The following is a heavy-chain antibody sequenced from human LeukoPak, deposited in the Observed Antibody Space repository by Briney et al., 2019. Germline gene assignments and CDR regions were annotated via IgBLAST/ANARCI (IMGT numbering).Heavy chain of an antibody. V-gene: IGHV4-4*07. CDR1: GGSISSYY. CDR3: ARSGRWDKNWFAP. J-gene: IGHJ5*02. CDR2: IYHSGRT. Sequence: SETLSLTCTVSGGSISSYYWSWSRQPAGKGLEGSGRIYHSGRTTYNPSLKSPGTMSVATSKNQFSLKLSSVTAADTAVYYCARSGRWDKNWFAPWGPGTLVTVSS. D-gene: IGHD3-10*01.